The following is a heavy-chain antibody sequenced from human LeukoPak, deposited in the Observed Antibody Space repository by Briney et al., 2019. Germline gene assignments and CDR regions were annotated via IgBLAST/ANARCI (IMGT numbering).Heavy chain of an antibody. V-gene: IGHV1-2*02. Sequence: ASVKVSCKASGYTFNSSYMHWVRQAPGQGLEWMGWINPNSGGTNYAQKFQGRVTMTRDTSISTAYMELSRLRSDDTAVYYCARDRGGYCSSTSCYIDAFDIWGQGTMVTVSS. CDR2: INPNSGGT. CDR1: GYTFNSSY. CDR3: ARDRGGYCSSTSCYIDAFDI. J-gene: IGHJ3*02. D-gene: IGHD2-2*02.